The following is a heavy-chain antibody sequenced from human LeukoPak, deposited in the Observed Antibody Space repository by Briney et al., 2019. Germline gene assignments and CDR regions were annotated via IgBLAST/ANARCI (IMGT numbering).Heavy chain of an antibody. CDR3: ARDSGSYMDYFDY. CDR2: ISGCGGST. D-gene: IGHD1-26*01. CDR1: GFTFSSYA. Sequence: PGGSLRLSCAASGFTFSSYAMSWVRQAPGKGLEWVSAISGCGGSTYYADSVKGRFTISRDNSKNTLYLQMNSLRAEDTAVYYCARDSGSYMDYFDYWGQGTLVTVSS. J-gene: IGHJ4*02. V-gene: IGHV3-23*01.